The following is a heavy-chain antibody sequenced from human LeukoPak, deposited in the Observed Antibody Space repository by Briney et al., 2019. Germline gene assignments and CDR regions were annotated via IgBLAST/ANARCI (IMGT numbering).Heavy chain of an antibody. V-gene: IGHV4-38-2*02. J-gene: IGHJ6*03. Sequence: SETLSLTCTVSGYSISSGYYWGWIRQPPGKGLEWIGSIYHSGSTYYNPSLKSRVTISVDTSKNQFSLKLSSVTAADTAVYYCARSSITMVRDRYYYYYMDVWGKGTTVTVSS. CDR3: ARSSITMVRDRYYYYYMDV. D-gene: IGHD3-10*01. CDR1: GYSISSGYY. CDR2: IYHSGST.